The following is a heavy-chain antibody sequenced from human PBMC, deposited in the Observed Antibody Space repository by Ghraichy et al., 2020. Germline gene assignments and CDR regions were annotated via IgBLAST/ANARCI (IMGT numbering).Heavy chain of an antibody. V-gene: IGHV3-48*03. CDR3: ARKCSSSSCGYDHGMDV. J-gene: IGHJ6*02. CDR1: GFTFRNYE. CDR2: ISSSGSTV. Sequence: GGSLRLSCAASGFTFRNYEVNWVRHAPGKGLEWVSYISSSGSTVYYADSVKGRFTISRDNAKNSLFLQMSSLRAEDTAVYYCARKCSSSSCGYDHGMDVWGQGTTVTVSS. D-gene: IGHD2-2*01.